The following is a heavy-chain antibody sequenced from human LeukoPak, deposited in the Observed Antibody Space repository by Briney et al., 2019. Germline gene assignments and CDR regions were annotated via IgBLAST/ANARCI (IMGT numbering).Heavy chain of an antibody. J-gene: IGHJ2*01. CDR1: GFTFSDYY. V-gene: IGHV3-11*01. CDR2: ISSSGSTI. D-gene: IGHD3-9*01. Sequence: PGGSLRLSCAASGFTFSDYYMSWIRQAPGKGLEWVSYISSSGSTIYYADSVKGRFTISRDNAKNSLYLQMNSLRAEDTAVYYCARQYSDILTGYHRGELYWYFDLWGRGTLVTVSS. CDR3: ARQYSDILTGYHRGELYWYFDL.